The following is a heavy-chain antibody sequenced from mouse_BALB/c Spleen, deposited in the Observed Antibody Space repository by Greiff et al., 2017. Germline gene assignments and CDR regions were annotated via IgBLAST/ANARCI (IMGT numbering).Heavy chain of an antibody. CDR3: ARGYYDYPWFAY. CDR1: GFTFSSYG. D-gene: IGHD2-4*01. J-gene: IGHJ3*01. Sequence: EVQLVESGGDLVKPGGSLKLSCAASGFTFSSYGMSWVRQTPDKRLEWVATISSGGSYTYYPDSVKGRFTISRDNAKNTLYLQMSSLKSEDTAMYYCARGYYDYPWFAYWGQGTLVTVSA. CDR2: ISSGGSYT. V-gene: IGHV5-6*01.